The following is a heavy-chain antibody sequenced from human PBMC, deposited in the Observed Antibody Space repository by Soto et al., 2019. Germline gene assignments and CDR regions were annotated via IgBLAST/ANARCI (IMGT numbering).Heavy chain of an antibody. J-gene: IGHJ5*02. Sequence: QVQLVQSGAEVKKPGSSVKVSCKASGGTFSSYAISWVRQAPGQGLEWMGGIIPIFGTANYAQKFQGRVTITADESTSTAYMELSSLRSEDTAVYYCARGAGYYDSAGLMGGRFDPWGQGTLVTVSS. CDR3: ARGAGYYDSAGLMGGRFDP. V-gene: IGHV1-69*01. CDR1: GGTFSSYA. CDR2: IIPIFGTA. D-gene: IGHD3-10*01.